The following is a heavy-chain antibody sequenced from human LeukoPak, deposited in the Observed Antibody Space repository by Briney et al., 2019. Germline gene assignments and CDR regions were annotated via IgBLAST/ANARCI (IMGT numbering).Heavy chain of an antibody. V-gene: IGHV4-38-2*02. Sequence: SETLSLTCTVSGYSISSGYYWGCIRQPPGKGLEWIGRLYTSGTTTYNPSFKSRLTISADTSKNQFSLRLNSVTAADTAVYYCARELNYYGSGSSNWFDPWGQGTLVTVSS. CDR1: GYSISSGYY. CDR2: LYTSGTT. D-gene: IGHD3-10*01. J-gene: IGHJ5*02. CDR3: ARELNYYGSGSSNWFDP.